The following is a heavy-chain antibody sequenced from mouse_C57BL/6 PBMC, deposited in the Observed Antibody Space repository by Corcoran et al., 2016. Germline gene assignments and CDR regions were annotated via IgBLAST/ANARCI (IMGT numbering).Heavy chain of an antibody. V-gene: IGHV1-55*01. D-gene: IGHD1-1*01. CDR2: IYPGSGST. J-gene: IGHJ2*01. CDR1: GYTFTSYW. CDR3: ASYYYGSSSYFDY. Sequence: QVQLQQPGAELVKPGASVKMSCKASGYTFTSYWITWVRQRPGQGLEWIGDIYPGSGSTNYNEKFKSKATLTLDTSSSTAYMQLSSLTSEDSAVYYCASYYYGSSSYFDYWGQGTTLTVSS.